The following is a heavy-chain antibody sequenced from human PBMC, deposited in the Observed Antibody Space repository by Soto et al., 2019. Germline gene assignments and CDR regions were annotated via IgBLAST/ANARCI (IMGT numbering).Heavy chain of an antibody. J-gene: IGHJ6*02. Sequence: QVQLVQSGAEVKKPGSSVKVSCKASGGTFSSYAISWVRQAPGQGLEWMGGIIPIFGTANYAQKFQGRVTITADESTSTAYMELSSLRSEDTAVYYCARGERVVPAAIVTSLGMDVWGQGTTVTVSS. CDR2: IIPIFGTA. D-gene: IGHD2-2*02. CDR3: ARGERVVPAAIVTSLGMDV. V-gene: IGHV1-69*01. CDR1: GGTFSSYA.